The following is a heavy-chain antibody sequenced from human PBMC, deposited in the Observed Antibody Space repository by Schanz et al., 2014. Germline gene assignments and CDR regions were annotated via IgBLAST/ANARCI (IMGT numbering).Heavy chain of an antibody. CDR2: INPSGGST. CDR3: ARGGYSSGWYDRDIAHFDY. CDR1: GYTFTTYY. V-gene: IGHV1-46*01. Sequence: QVQLVQSGAEVKKPGSSVKVSCKASGYTFTTYYMLWVRQAPGQGLEWMGIINPSGGSTRYGQKFQGRITVTTDTSTSTVYLELSSLRSDDTAVYYCARGGYSSGWYDRDIAHFDYWGQGTLVTVSS. D-gene: IGHD6-19*01. J-gene: IGHJ4*02.